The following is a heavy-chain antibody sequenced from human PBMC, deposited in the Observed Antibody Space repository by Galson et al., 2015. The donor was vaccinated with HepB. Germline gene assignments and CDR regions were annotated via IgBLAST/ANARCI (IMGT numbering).Heavy chain of an antibody. Sequence: SVKVSCKVSGYTVNELSLHWVRQTPGKGLEWMGSFDPEDGEKISAQKFQGRVTMTEDTSTDTAYMDLRSLRSEDTAVYYCATALRDCNATNCYNLLDYWGQGTLVTVSS. CDR3: ATALRDCNATNCYNLLDY. J-gene: IGHJ4*02. D-gene: IGHD2-2*01. CDR1: GYTVNELS. CDR2: FDPEDGEK. V-gene: IGHV1-24*01.